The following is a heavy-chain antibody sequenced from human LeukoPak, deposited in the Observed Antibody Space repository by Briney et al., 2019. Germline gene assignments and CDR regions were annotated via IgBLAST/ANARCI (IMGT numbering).Heavy chain of an antibody. V-gene: IGHV3-23*01. CDR3: AKDGFGELFNYYYYYYMDV. J-gene: IGHJ6*03. CDR1: GFTFSSYA. CDR2: LSGSGGST. Sequence: GGSLRLSCAASGFTFSSYAMSWVRQAPGKGLEWVSALSGSGGSTYYADSVKGRFTISRDNSKNTLYLQMNSLRAEDTAVYYCAKDGFGELFNYYYYYYMDVWGKGTTVTVSS. D-gene: IGHD3-10*01.